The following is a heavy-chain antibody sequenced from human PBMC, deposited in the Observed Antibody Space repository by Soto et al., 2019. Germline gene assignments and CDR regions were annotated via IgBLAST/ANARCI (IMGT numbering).Heavy chain of an antibody. J-gene: IGHJ5*02. Sequence: SETLSLPWTFAVGSVSSGSYGLSWIRQPPGKGLEWIGYMYYSGSTNYNPSLKSRVTISVDTSKNQLSLKLSSVTAADTAVYYCARQWRAHNWFDPWGQGTLVTVCS. D-gene: IGHD6-19*01. CDR1: VGSVSSGSYG. V-gene: IGHV4-61*01. CDR3: ARQWRAHNWFDP. CDR2: MYYSGST.